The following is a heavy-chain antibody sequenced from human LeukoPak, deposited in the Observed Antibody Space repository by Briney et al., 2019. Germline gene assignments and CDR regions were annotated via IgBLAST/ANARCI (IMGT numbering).Heavy chain of an antibody. V-gene: IGHV1-69*04. CDR3: ASVGYCSSTRFLTCQK. CDR2: IIPILGIA. Sequence: SVTVSRKASVGTLSSYAIRWVRQAPGQGLEWMGRIIPILGIANYAQKFQGRVTINADKSTTTAYMDLHSLRFEDTALYYVASVGYCSSTRFLTCQKWGQGTLVAVSS. CDR1: VGTLSSYA. J-gene: IGHJ4*02. D-gene: IGHD2-2*01.